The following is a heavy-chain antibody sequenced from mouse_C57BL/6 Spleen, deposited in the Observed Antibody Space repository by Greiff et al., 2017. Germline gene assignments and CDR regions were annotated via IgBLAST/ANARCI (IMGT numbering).Heavy chain of an antibody. Sequence: VQLQQSGAELVRPGTSVKVSCKASGYAFTNYLIEWVKQRPGQGLEWIGVINPGSGGTNYNEKFKGKATLTADKSSSTAYMQLSSLTSEDSAVYVCAREGTVVTNWYFDVWGTGTTVTVSS. D-gene: IGHD1-1*01. J-gene: IGHJ1*03. V-gene: IGHV1-54*01. CDR1: GYAFTNYL. CDR3: AREGTVVTNWYFDV. CDR2: INPGSGGT.